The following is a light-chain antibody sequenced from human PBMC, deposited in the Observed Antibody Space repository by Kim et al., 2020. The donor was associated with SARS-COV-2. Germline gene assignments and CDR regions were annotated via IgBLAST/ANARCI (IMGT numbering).Light chain of an antibody. Sequence: TSVGDGDNADSEPSQGKSSWLAWYQKKPGKAPKRLIEDDYSSERGTPARFSGSGSGTEIAHTIRSLKPDDFATYNYQQYKSYPKFGQGTKMDIE. V-gene: IGKV1-5*01. CDR2: DDY. CDR3: QQYKSYPK. CDR1: QGKSSW. J-gene: IGKJ1*01.